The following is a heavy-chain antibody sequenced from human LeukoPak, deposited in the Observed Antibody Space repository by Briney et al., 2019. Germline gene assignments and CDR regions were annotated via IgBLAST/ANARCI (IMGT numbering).Heavy chain of an antibody. D-gene: IGHD2-2*01. CDR2: ISNGGTE. CDR3: ARRTGDTRFCSRFSCFLPDY. CDR1: GFTFSDFG. V-gene: IGHV3-30*01. J-gene: IGHJ4*02. Sequence: GRSLRLSCAASGFTFSDFGMTWVRQAPGKGLEWVASISNGGTELYADSVKGRFAISRDTSTNTLSLQMNSLRAEDTAVYFCARRTGDTRFCSRFSCFLPDYWGQGTLVTVSS.